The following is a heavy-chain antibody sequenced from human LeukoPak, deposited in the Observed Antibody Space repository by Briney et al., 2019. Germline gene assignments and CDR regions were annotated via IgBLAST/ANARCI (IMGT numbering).Heavy chain of an antibody. Sequence: GGSLRLSCAASGFTFSTYWMNWVRQPPGKGLVWVSRINSDGSSTTYADSVMGRFTISRDNATNTLFLQMGSLRAEDMAVYYCARGGATHPYYFDYWGQGTLVTVSS. CDR2: INSDGSST. CDR3: ARGGATHPYYFDY. CDR1: GFTFSTYW. J-gene: IGHJ4*02. V-gene: IGHV3-74*01. D-gene: IGHD1-26*01.